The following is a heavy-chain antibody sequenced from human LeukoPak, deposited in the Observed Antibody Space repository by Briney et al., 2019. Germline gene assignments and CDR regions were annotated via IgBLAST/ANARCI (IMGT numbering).Heavy chain of an antibody. CDR1: GFSINGYW. V-gene: IGHV3-74*01. J-gene: IGHJ4*02. CDR3: ARDKRYSQDY. CDR2: INGDGSSL. Sequence: GGSLRLSCAASGFSINGYWLHWVCQAPGKGLVWVSHINGDGSSLSYADFVKGRFTISRDSAKNTVYLQMNSLSAEDTAVYYCARDKRYSQDYWGQGTLVTVSS. D-gene: IGHD1-1*01.